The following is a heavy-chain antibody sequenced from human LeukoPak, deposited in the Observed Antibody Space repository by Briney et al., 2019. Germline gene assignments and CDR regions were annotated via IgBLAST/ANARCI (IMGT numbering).Heavy chain of an antibody. Sequence: SEALSLTCTVSGYSISSGYYWGWIRQPPGKGLEWIGSIYHSGSTYYNPSLKSRVTIPVDTSKNQFSLNLTSVTAADTAVYYCARAGRWEGRPHAFDIWGQGTMVTVSS. J-gene: IGHJ3*02. V-gene: IGHV4-38-2*02. CDR1: GYSISSGYY. D-gene: IGHD1-26*01. CDR3: ARAGRWEGRPHAFDI. CDR2: IYHSGST.